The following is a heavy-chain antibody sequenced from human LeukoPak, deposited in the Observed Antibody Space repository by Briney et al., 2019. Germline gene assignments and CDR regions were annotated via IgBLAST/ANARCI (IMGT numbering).Heavy chain of an antibody. CDR2: ISAYNGNT. CDR3: ARGGSRYDFWSGYYNNYGMDV. Sequence: GASVKVSCKASGYTFTSYGISWVRQAPGQGLEWMGWISAYNGNTNYAQKLQGRVTMTRNTSISTAYMELSSLRSEDTAVYYCARGGSRYDFWSGYYNNYGMDVWGQGTTVTVSS. CDR1: GYTFTSYG. J-gene: IGHJ6*02. D-gene: IGHD3-3*01. V-gene: IGHV1-18*01.